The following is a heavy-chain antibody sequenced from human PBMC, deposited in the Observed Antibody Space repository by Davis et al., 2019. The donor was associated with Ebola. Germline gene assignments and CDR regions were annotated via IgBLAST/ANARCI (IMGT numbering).Heavy chain of an antibody. CDR3: VRHIAVSAYEF. Sequence: GESLKISCAASGFTFSSYWMHWVRQAPGKGLAWVSRINPDGSFTDYADSVKGRFTISRDNSKNTLYLQMNSLRAEDTAVYYCVRHIAVSAYEFWGPGTLVTVSS. D-gene: IGHD6-19*01. J-gene: IGHJ4*02. V-gene: IGHV3-74*01. CDR1: GFTFSSYW. CDR2: INPDGSFT.